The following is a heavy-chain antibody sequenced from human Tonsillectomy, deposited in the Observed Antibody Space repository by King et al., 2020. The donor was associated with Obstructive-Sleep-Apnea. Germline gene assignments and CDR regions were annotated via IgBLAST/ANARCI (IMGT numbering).Heavy chain of an antibody. J-gene: IGHJ2*01. CDR1: GFTFSSYW. CDR2: IKQDGSEK. Sequence: QLVQSGGGLVQPGGSLRLSCAASGFTFSSYWMSWVRQAPGKGLEWVANIKQDGSEKYYVDSVKGRFSISRDNAKNSRYLQMNSLRAEDTAVYYCSRESYCGGDCYIYWYFDLWGRGTLVTVSS. D-gene: IGHD2-21*02. V-gene: IGHV3-7*01. CDR3: SRESYCGGDCYIYWYFDL.